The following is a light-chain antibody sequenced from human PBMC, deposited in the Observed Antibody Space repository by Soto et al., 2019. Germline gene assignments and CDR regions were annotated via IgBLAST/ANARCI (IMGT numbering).Light chain of an antibody. Sequence: QSALTQPRSVSGSPGQSVTISCTGTSSDVGDYNYVSWYQQHPGKAPKVMIYDVSKRPSGVPDRFSGSKSGKTDSLTISGLQGEDEADYYCCSYAGSYTFVFGTGTKLTVL. CDR3: CSYAGSYTFV. J-gene: IGLJ1*01. CDR2: DVS. V-gene: IGLV2-11*01. CDR1: SSDVGDYNY.